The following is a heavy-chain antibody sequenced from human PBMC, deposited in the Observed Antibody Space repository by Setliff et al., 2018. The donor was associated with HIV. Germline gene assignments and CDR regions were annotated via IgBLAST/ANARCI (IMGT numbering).Heavy chain of an antibody. D-gene: IGHD2-15*01. CDR1: DDSFSNYD. CDR2: ISSSGTT. CDR3: ARLGRAIDDGGSSLRLDF. J-gene: IGHJ4*02. Sequence: PSETLSLTCVVSDDSFSNYDWTWIRQPPGRALQWIGYISSSGTTNYNPSLRSRVTISIETSNTHFSLWLRSVTAADTATYFCARLGRAIDDGGSSLRLDFWGQGMLVTAPQ. V-gene: IGHV4-4*09.